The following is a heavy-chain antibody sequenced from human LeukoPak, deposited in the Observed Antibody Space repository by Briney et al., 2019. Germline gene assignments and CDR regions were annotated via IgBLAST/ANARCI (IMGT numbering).Heavy chain of an antibody. CDR1: GYTFTSYY. CDR2: INPSGGST. CDR3: ARDSPYGPPPYGMDV. J-gene: IGHJ6*02. V-gene: IGHV1-46*01. D-gene: IGHD4-17*01. Sequence: AASVKVSCKASGYTFTSYYMHWVRQAPGQGLERMGIINPSGGSTSYAQKFQGRVTMTRDTSTSTVYMELSSLRSEDTAVYYCARDSPYGPPPYGMDVWGQGTTVTVSS.